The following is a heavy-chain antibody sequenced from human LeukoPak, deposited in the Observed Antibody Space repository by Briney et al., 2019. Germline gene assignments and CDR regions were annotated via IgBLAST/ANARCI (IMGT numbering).Heavy chain of an antibody. CDR2: INPNSGGT. CDR3: VRETGYCSGGRCYFIY. J-gene: IGHJ4*02. D-gene: IGHD2-15*01. V-gene: IGHV1-2*02. Sequence: VASVKVSCKASGYTFTVSYIHWVRQAPGQGLEWMGWINPNSGGTSSAQKFQGRVTMTRDTSVSTAYMELSRLRSDDTALYYCVRETGYCSGGRCYFIYWGQGTLVTVSS. CDR1: GYTFTVSY.